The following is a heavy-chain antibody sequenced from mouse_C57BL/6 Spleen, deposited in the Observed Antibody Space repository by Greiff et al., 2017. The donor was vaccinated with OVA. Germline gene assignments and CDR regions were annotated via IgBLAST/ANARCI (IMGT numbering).Heavy chain of an antibody. Sequence: EVKLQESGPVLVKPGASVKMSCKASGYTFTDYYMNWVKQSHGKSLEWIGVINPYNGGTSYNQKFKGKATLTVDKSSSTAYMELNSLTSEDSAVYYCARADYYGSSLFDYWGQGTTLTVSS. D-gene: IGHD1-1*01. CDR2: INPYNGGT. V-gene: IGHV1-19*01. CDR3: ARADYYGSSLFDY. CDR1: GYTFTDYY. J-gene: IGHJ2*01.